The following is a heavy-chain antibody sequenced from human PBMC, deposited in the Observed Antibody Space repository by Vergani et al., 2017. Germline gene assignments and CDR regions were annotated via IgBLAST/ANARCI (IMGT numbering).Heavy chain of an antibody. Sequence: QVQLVESGGGVVQPGRSLRLSCAASGFTFSSYGMHWVRQAPGKGLDWVTVIWFDGSNKYYADSVKGRFTISRDNSKNTLYLQMNSLRAEDTAVYYCAGGAYCSSTSCSPAEGYYYYMDVWGKGTTVTVSS. CDR2: IWFDGSNK. CDR3: AGGAYCSSTSCSPAEGYYYYMDV. J-gene: IGHJ6*03. D-gene: IGHD2-2*01. CDR1: GFTFSSYG. V-gene: IGHV3-33*01.